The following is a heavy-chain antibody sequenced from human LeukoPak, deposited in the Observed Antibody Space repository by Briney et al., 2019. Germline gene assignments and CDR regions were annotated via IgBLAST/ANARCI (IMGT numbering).Heavy chain of an antibody. V-gene: IGHV3-21*01. Sequence: GGSLRLSCAASGFTFSSYSMNWVRQAPGKGLEWVSCISSSSSYIYYADSVKGRFTFSRDNSKNTLYLQMNSLRAEDTAVYYCARPGPDAFDIWGQGTMVTVSS. CDR3: ARPGPDAFDI. J-gene: IGHJ3*02. CDR2: ISSSSSYI. CDR1: GFTFSSYS.